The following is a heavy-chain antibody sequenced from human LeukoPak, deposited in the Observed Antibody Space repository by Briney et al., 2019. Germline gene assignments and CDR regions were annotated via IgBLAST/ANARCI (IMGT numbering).Heavy chain of an antibody. V-gene: IGHV1-18*01. CDR1: GYTFTSYG. CDR2: IYSYNGKT. Sequence: ASVKVSCKASGYTFTSYGIGWVRQAPGQGLEWMGWIYSYNGKTNYAQNFQGRVTLTTDTSTTTAYTELKSLRSDDTAVYFCARGPYSYDSSGAFDIWGQGTMVTVSS. J-gene: IGHJ3*02. D-gene: IGHD3-22*01. CDR3: ARGPYSYDSSGAFDI.